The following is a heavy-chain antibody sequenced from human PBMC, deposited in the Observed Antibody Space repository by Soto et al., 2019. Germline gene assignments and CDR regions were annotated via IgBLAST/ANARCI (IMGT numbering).Heavy chain of an antibody. CDR2: ISGSGDNT. V-gene: IGHV3-23*01. Sequence: LRLSCTVSGFTLKNYAMSWVRQAPGKGLEWVSGISGSGDNTYYADSVKGRFTISRDNSVNTLYLQMSSLRAEDTAVYHCAVEMSAIRSFDYWGQGSLVTVSS. CDR1: GFTLKNYA. D-gene: IGHD2-15*01. J-gene: IGHJ4*02. CDR3: AVEMSAIRSFDY.